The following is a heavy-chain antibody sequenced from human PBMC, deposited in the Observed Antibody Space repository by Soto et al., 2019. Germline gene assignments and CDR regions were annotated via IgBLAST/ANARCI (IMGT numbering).Heavy chain of an antibody. CDR2: INAGNGNT. CDR3: ARAPYDSSGSNWFDP. CDR1: GYTFTSYA. Sequence: ASVKDSCKASGYTFTSYAMHWVRQAPGQRLEWMGWINAGNGNTKYSQKFQGRVTITRDTSASTAYMELSSLRSEDTAVYYCARAPYDSSGSNWFDPWGQGTLVTVSS. J-gene: IGHJ5*02. V-gene: IGHV1-3*01. D-gene: IGHD3-22*01.